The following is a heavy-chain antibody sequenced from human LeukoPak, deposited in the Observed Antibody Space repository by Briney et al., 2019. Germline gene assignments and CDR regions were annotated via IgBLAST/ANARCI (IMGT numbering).Heavy chain of an antibody. CDR3: ARGHYHYDILTGYSGGDWFDP. CDR1: GGSISSSNW. V-gene: IGHV4-4*02. Sequence: SETLSLTCAVSGGSISSSNWWSWVRQPPGKGLEWIREIYHSGSTNYNPSLKSRVTISVDKSKDQFSLKLSSVTAADTAVYYCARGHYHYDILTGYSGGDWFDPWGQGTLVTVSS. J-gene: IGHJ5*02. D-gene: IGHD3-9*01. CDR2: IYHSGST.